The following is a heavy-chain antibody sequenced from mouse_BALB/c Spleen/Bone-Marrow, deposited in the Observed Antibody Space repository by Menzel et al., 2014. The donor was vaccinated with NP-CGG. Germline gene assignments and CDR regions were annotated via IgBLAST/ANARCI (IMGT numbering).Heavy chain of an antibody. D-gene: IGHD1-2*01. CDR1: GYTFSSYW. CDR2: INPSTGYT. CDR3: ARSPHYYDLDY. J-gene: IGHJ2*01. Sequence: VQLQQSGAELAKPGASVKMSCKASGYTFSSYWMHWVKQRPGQGLEWIGYINPSTGYTEYNQKFKDKATLTADKSSSTAYMQLSSLTSEDSAVYYCARSPHYYDLDYWGQGTTLTVPS. V-gene: IGHV1-7*01.